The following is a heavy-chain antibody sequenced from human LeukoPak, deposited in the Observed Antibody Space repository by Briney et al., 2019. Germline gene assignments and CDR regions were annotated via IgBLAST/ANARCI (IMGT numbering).Heavy chain of an antibody. CDR1: GFTFSSYS. CDR3: ARVLGDYARWFDP. Sequence: GGSLGLSCAASGFTFSSYSMNWVRQAPGKGLEWVSSISSSSSYIYYADSVKGRFTISRDNAKNSLYLQMNSLRAEDTAVYYCARVLGDYARWFDPWGQGTLVTVSS. CDR2: ISSSSSYI. J-gene: IGHJ5*02. V-gene: IGHV3-21*01. D-gene: IGHD4-17*01.